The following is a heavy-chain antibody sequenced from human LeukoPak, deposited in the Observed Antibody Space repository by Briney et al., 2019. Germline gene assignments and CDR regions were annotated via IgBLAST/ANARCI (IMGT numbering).Heavy chain of an antibody. D-gene: IGHD5-12*01. J-gene: IGHJ4*02. CDR1: GFTFGDYA. CDR3: TRVRNWWLRSDY. Sequence: GGSLRLSCTASGFTFGDYAMSSFRQAPGKGLEWVGFIRSKAYGGTTEYAASVKGRFTISRDDSKSIAYLQMNSLKTEDTAVYYCTRVRNWWLRSDYWGQGTLVTVSS. V-gene: IGHV3-49*03. CDR2: IRSKAYGGTT.